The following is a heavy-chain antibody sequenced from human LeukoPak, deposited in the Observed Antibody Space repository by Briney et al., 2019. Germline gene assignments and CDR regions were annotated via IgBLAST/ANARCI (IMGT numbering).Heavy chain of an antibody. CDR2: ISSTSRTI. D-gene: IGHD6-6*01. V-gene: IGHV3-48*01. CDR1: GFTFSTYS. J-gene: IGHJ4*02. Sequence: GGSLRLSCAASGFTFSTYSMNWVRQAPGKGLEWVSYISSTSRTIYYADSVKGRFTISRDNAKNSLYLQMNSLRAEDTAVYYCARDYGSSSNFDYWGQGTLVTVSS. CDR3: ARDYGSSSNFDY.